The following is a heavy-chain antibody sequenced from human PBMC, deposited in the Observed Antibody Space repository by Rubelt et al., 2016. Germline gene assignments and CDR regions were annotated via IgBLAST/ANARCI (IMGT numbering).Heavy chain of an antibody. CDR3: ATTEYCTTTSCYHRYY. V-gene: IGHV3-53*01. Sequence: PGGSLRLSCGASGLTVRSNYMSWVRQAPGKGLEWVSMINSAGDTYYADSVKGRFVISRDNSKNTLYLQMNSLRAEDTALYYCATTEYCTTTSCYHRYYWGQGTLVTVSS. CDR2: INSAGDT. J-gene: IGHJ4*02. CDR1: GLTVRSNY. D-gene: IGHD2-2*01.